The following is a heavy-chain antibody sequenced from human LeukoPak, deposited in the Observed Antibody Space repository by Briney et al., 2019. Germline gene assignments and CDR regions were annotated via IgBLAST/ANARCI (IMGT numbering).Heavy chain of an antibody. CDR2: IYHRGST. J-gene: IGHJ4*02. V-gene: IGHV4-59*12. D-gene: IGHD2-8*01. CDR1: GGSISSYY. Sequence: SETLSLTCTVSGGSISSYYWSWIRQPPGKGLEWIGYIYHRGSTNYNPSLKSRVTISVDTSKNQFSLKLSSVPAADTAVYYCSRENGAFSPFGYWGQGTLVTVPS. CDR3: SRENGAFSPFGY.